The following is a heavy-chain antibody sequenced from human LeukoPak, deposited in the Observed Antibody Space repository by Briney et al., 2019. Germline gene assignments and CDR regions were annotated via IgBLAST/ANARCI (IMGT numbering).Heavy chain of an antibody. Sequence: SVKVSCTASGRTFSTYAISWVRQAPGQALEWMGGIIPMFGTANYAQKFQGRVTITADESTSTAYMELSGLRSGDTAVYCCARDPAERLRGASYYYYMDVWGKGTTVTVSS. CDR2: IIPMFGTA. CDR3: ARDPAERLRGASYYYYMDV. J-gene: IGHJ6*03. D-gene: IGHD1-1*01. V-gene: IGHV1-69*13. CDR1: GRTFSTYA.